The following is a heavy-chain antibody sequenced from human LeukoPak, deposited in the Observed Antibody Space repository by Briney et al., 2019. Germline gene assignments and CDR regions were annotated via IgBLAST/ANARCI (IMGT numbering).Heavy chain of an antibody. CDR3: AREESGYCDGGSCPYYFDY. CDR1: SGSISSGSYY. CDR2: IFTSGGT. Sequence: SETLSLTCTVSSGSISSGSYYWSWIRQPAGKGLEWIWRIFTSGGTNYNPSLKSRVTISVDTSKNQFSLKLNSVTAADAAVYYCAREESGYCDGGSCPYYFDYWGQGTLVTVSS. J-gene: IGHJ4*02. D-gene: IGHD2-15*01. V-gene: IGHV4-61*02.